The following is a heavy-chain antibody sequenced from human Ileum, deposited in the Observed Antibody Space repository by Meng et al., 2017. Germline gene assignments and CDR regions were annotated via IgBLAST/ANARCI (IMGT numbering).Heavy chain of an antibody. CDR1: GFIFSNYA. Sequence: GESLKISCAASGFIFSNYAMIWVRQAPGKGLEWVSAISGTRDCTYDADSVKGRFTISRDNSKNTLYLQMHSLRAEDTALYYCAKFHGPFMSDGWTYEPFNIWGQGTMVTVSS. CDR2: ISGTRDCT. V-gene: IGHV3-23*01. D-gene: IGHD5-24*01. CDR3: AKFHGPFMSDGWTYEPFNI. J-gene: IGHJ3*02.